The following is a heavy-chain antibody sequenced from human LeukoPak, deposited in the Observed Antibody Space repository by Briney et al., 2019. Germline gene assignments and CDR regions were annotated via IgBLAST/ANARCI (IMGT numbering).Heavy chain of an antibody. CDR3: AGVTYYDFWSGSNNQDAFDI. Sequence: SETLSLTCAVYGGSFSGYYWSWIRQPPGKGLEWIGEINHSGSTNYNPSLKSRVTISVDTSKNQFSLKLSSVTAADTAVYYCAGVTYYDFWSGSNNQDAFDIWGQGTMVTVSS. V-gene: IGHV4-34*01. D-gene: IGHD3-3*01. CDR2: INHSGST. CDR1: GGSFSGYY. J-gene: IGHJ3*02.